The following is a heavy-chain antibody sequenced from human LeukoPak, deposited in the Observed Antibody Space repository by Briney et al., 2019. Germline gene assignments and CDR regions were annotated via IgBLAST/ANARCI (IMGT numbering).Heavy chain of an antibody. Sequence: SETLSLTCTVSGGSISSGGYYWSWIRQHPGKGLEWIGYTYYSGSTYYNPSLKSRVTISVDTSKNQFSLKLSSVTAADTAVYYCARALPTYCDILTGYRGDYFDYWGQGTLVTVSS. CDR1: GGSISSGGYY. CDR2: TYYSGST. J-gene: IGHJ4*02. CDR3: ARALPTYCDILTGYRGDYFDY. D-gene: IGHD3-9*01. V-gene: IGHV4-31*03.